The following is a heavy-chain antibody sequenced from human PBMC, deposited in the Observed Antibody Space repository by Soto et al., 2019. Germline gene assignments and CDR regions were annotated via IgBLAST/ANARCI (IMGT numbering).Heavy chain of an antibody. D-gene: IGHD4-17*01. J-gene: IGHJ4*02. CDR2: IIPIFDTA. V-gene: IGHV1-69*13. Sequence: ASVKVSCKASGGTFSSYAISWVRQAPGQGLEWMGGIIPIFDTANYAQKFQGRVTITADESTSTAYMELSSLRSEDTAVYYCARSTTVTTLDYWGQGTLVTVSS. CDR1: GGTFSSYA. CDR3: ARSTTVTTLDY.